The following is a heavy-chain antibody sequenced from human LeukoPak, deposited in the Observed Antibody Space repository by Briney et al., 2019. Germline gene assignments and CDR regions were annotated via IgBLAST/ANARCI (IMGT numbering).Heavy chain of an antibody. CDR3: AKDLFDY. J-gene: IGHJ4*02. D-gene: IGHD2-21*01. CDR2: VSYDGSYK. CDR1: GFTFSKFA. V-gene: IGHV3-30*04. Sequence: PGGSLRLSCAAAGFTFSKFAMHWVRQAPGKGLEWVAVVSYDGSYKYYADSVKGRFTISRDNSKNTLYLQMNSLRAEDTAVYYCAKDLFDYWGQGTLVTVSS.